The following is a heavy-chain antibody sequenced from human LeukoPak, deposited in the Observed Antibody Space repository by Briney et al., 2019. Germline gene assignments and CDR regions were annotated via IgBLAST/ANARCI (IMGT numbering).Heavy chain of an antibody. V-gene: IGHV4-59*01. CDR3: ARGNTAMVAYYFDY. J-gene: IGHJ4*02. D-gene: IGHD5-18*01. CDR2: IYYSGST. CDR1: GGSISSYY. Sequence: SETLSLTCTVSGGSISSYYWSWIRQPPGKGLEWIGNIYYSGSTNYNPSLKSRVTISVDTSKNQFSLKLSSVTAADTAVYYCARGNTAMVAYYFDYWGQGTLVTVSS.